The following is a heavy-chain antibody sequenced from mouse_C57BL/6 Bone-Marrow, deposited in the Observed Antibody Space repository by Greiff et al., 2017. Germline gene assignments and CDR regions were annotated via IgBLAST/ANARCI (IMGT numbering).Heavy chain of an antibody. V-gene: IGHV5-12*01. CDR2: ISNGGGST. CDR3: ARRGYYGSSYNYFDY. CDR1: GFTFSDYY. D-gene: IGHD1-1*01. J-gene: IGHJ2*01. Sequence: EVKVEESGGGLVQPGGSLKLSCAASGFTFSDYYMYWVRQTPEKRLEWVAYISNGGGSTYYPDTVKGRFTISRDNAKNTLYLQMSRLKSEDTAMYYCARRGYYGSSYNYFDYWGQGTTLTVSS.